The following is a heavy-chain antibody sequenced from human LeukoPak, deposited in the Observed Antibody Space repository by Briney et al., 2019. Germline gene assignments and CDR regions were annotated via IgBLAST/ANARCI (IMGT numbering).Heavy chain of an antibody. CDR2: ISSSGSTI. Sequence: GGSLRLSCAASGFTLSSYAMSWVRQAPGKGLEWVSYISSSGSTIYYADSVKGRFTISRDNAKNSLYLQMNSLRAEDTAVYYCATGHSSGWYVRLHYYMDVWGKGTTVTVSS. CDR3: ATGHSSGWYVRLHYYMDV. J-gene: IGHJ6*03. D-gene: IGHD6-19*01. V-gene: IGHV3-48*04. CDR1: GFTLSSYA.